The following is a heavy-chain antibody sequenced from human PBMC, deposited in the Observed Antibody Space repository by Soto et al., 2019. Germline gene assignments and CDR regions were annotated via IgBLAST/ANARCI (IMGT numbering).Heavy chain of an antibody. CDR3: AKGQGYYYYYPMDV. V-gene: IGHV3-23*01. Sequence: EVQLLESGGGLVQPGGSLRLSCAASGFTFSSYAMNWVRQAPGKGLDWVSTISGSFDSTYHSDSVKGRFTISRDNYKNTLYLQMNSLRAEDTAVYYCAKGQGYYYYYPMDVWGQGTTVTVSS. CDR2: ISGSFDST. CDR1: GFTFSSYA. J-gene: IGHJ6*02.